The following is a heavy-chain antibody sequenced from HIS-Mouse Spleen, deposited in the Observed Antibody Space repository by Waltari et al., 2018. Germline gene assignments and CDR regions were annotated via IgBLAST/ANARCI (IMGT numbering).Heavy chain of an antibody. J-gene: IGHJ5*02. V-gene: IGHV4-31*03. CDR2: IYYMWRT. CDR1: GGSISSGGYY. D-gene: IGHD3-3*01. CDR3: ARSPYYDFWSGYSDNWFDP. Sequence: QVQLQESGPGLVKPSQTLSLTCTVSGGSISSGGYYWSWIRQHPGQGLDWIGYIYYMWRTYYNPSLKSRVTIAVDTSKNQFSLKLSSVTAADTAVYYCARSPYYDFWSGYSDNWFDPWGQGTLVTVSS.